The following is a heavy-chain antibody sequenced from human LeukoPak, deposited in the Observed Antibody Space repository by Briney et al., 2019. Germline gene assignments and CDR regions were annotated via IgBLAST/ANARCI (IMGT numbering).Heavy chain of an antibody. CDR3: ARDNVPVGATTRPDY. CDR1: GFTFNSYA. CDR2: ISDSGAGK. Sequence: GGSLRLSCAASGFTFNSYAMSWVRQAPGKGLEWVSGISDSGAGKYYADSVKGHFTISRDISKNTLYLQMNSLRAEDTALYYCARDNVPVGATTRPDYWGQGTLVTVSS. J-gene: IGHJ4*02. D-gene: IGHD1-26*01. V-gene: IGHV3-23*01.